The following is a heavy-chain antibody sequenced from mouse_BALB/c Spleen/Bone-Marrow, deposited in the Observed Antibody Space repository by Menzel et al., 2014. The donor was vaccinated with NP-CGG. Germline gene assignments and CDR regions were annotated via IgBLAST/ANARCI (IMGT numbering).Heavy chain of an antibody. J-gene: IGHJ4*01. CDR3: AREGRGYYDSSGAAMDY. V-gene: IGHV2-9*02. CDR2: IWAGGST. CDR1: GFSLTSYG. Sequence: VQLQQSGPGLVAPSQSLSISCTVSGFSLTSYGVHWVRQPPGQGLEWLGAIWAGGSTNYNSALMSRLTISKDNSKSQVFLKMNSLQTDDTAMYYCAREGRGYYDSSGAAMDYWGQGTKVTVS. D-gene: IGHD1-1*01.